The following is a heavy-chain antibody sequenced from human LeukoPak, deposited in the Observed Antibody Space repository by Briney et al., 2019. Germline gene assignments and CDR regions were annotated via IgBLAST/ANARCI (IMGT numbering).Heavy chain of an antibody. CDR1: GGSFSGYY. V-gene: IGHV4-34*01. Sequence: SETLSLTCAVYGGSFSGYYWSWVRQPPGKGLEWIGEINHSGSTNYNPSLKSRVTISVDTSKNQFSLKLSSVTAADTAVYYCARGSFGYCSSTSCYGGIRWFDPWGQGTLVTVSS. D-gene: IGHD2-2*03. CDR3: ARGSFGYCSSTSCYGGIRWFDP. CDR2: INHSGST. J-gene: IGHJ5*02.